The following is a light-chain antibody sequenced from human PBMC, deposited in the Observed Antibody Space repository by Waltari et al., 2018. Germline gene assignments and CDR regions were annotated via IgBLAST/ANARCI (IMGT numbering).Light chain of an antibody. J-gene: IGKJ4*01. CDR3: QQYVSSPVT. CDR1: QSVSSTY. V-gene: IGKV3-20*01. CDR2: GSS. Sequence: EIVLTQSPGTLSLSPGERATLSCRVSQSVSSTYLAWYQQKAGQAPRLLIYGSSTRATGIPDRFSGSGSGTEFTLTISSLEPEDFAVYYCQQYVSSPVTFGGGTKVEIK.